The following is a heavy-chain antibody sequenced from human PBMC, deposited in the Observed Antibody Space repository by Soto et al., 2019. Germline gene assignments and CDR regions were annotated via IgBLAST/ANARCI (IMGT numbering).Heavy chain of an antibody. CDR1: GFTFSSYA. D-gene: IGHD2-21*02. Sequence: QVQLVESGGGVVQPGRSLRLSCAASGFTFSSYAMHWVRQAPGKGLEWVAVISYDGSNKYYADSVKGRFTISRDNSKNTLYLQMNSLRAEDTAVYYCARDLGGNFYLLSYWGRGTLVTVSS. J-gene: IGHJ4*02. V-gene: IGHV3-30-3*01. CDR2: ISYDGSNK. CDR3: ARDLGGNFYLLSY.